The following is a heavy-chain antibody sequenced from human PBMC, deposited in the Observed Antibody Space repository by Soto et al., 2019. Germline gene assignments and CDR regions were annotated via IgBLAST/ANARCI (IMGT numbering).Heavy chain of an antibody. CDR3: AREPRYCWGGSCSITGDASDI. V-gene: IGHV3-66*01. CDR1: GFSVSSTY. D-gene: IGHD2-15*01. CDR2: ISNRGDT. J-gene: IGHJ3*02. Sequence: EVQLVESGGGLVPPGGSLRLSCAASGFSVSSTYMNWVRQAPGKGLEWVAVISNRGDTHYADSVKGRFSLSREISENTLHLQMSSLSAEDTAVYYCAREPRYCWGGSCSITGDASDIWGQGTMVTVSS.